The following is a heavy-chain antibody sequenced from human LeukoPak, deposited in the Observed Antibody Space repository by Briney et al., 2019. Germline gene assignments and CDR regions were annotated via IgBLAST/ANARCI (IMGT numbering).Heavy chain of an antibody. J-gene: IGHJ4*02. CDR3: AREYSSGWSFDY. CDR2: IWYDGSNK. V-gene: IGHV3-33*01. CDR1: GFTFSSYG. Sequence: PGGSLRLSCAASGFTFSSYGMHWVRQAPGKGLEWVAVIWYDGSNKYYADSVKGRFTIYRDNSKNTLYLQMNSLRAEDTAVYYCAREYSSGWSFDYWGQGTLVTVSS. D-gene: IGHD6-19*01.